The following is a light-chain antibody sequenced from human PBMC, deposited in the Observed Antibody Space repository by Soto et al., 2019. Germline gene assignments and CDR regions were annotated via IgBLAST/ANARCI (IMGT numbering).Light chain of an antibody. J-gene: IGLJ1*01. Sequence: QSALTQPASVSGSPGQSITISCTGTSSDIGRYNYVSWYQQYPGKAPKFMIYDVSNRPSGVSNRFSGSKSGNTASLTISGLQAEDEADYYCSSYISSRPYVIGTGTKVTVL. CDR3: SSYISSRPYV. CDR1: SSDIGRYNY. V-gene: IGLV2-14*01. CDR2: DVS.